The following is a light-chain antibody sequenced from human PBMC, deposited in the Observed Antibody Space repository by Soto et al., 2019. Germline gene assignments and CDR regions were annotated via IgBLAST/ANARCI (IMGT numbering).Light chain of an antibody. Sequence: DIQMTQSPSSLSASVGDRVTITCRASQSISNYLNWYQQKPGKAPKLLIYAASSLQGGVPSRFSGSGSGTDFTLTISSLQPEDFATYYCQQSYNTPRTFGQGTKVEIK. CDR2: AAS. J-gene: IGKJ1*01. V-gene: IGKV1-39*01. CDR3: QQSYNTPRT. CDR1: QSISNY.